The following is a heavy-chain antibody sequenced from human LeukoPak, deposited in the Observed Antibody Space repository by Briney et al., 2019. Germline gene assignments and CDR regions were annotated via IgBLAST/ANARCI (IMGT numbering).Heavy chain of an antibody. V-gene: IGHV3-74*01. J-gene: IGHJ4*02. Sequence: GGSLRLSCAASGFTFSSYEMNWVRQAPGKGLVWVSRINSDARSTSYADSVKGRFTISRDNAKNTLYLQMNSLRAEDTAVYYCARDLYDFWSGYGIDYWGQGTLVTVSS. CDR2: INSDARST. CDR1: GFTFSSYE. CDR3: ARDLYDFWSGYGIDY. D-gene: IGHD3-3*01.